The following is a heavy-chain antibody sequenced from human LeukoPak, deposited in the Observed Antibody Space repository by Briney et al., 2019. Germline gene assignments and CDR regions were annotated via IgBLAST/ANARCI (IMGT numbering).Heavy chain of an antibody. CDR1: GYTFTSYG. Sequence: EASVKVSCKASGYTFTSYGISWVRQAPGQGLEWMGWISGYNGNTKYAQKLQGRVTMTTDTSTSTVDMELRSLRPDDTAVYYCARDGQSLPLDYWGQGTLVTVSS. CDR3: ARDGQSLPLDY. V-gene: IGHV1-18*01. J-gene: IGHJ4*02. CDR2: ISGYNGNT. D-gene: IGHD6-19*01.